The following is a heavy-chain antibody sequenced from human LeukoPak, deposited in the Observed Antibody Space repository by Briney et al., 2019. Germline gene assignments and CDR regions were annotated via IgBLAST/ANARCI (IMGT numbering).Heavy chain of an antibody. CDR2: ISSDGSST. CDR1: GFTFSSCW. Sequence: LPGGSLRLSCAASGFTFSSCWMHWVRQAPGKGLVWVSRISSDGSSTSYADSVKGRFTISRDNAKNTLYLQMNSLRAEDTAVYYCARGPYITTVTTERYASKNGMDVWGQGTTVTVSS. J-gene: IGHJ6*02. CDR3: ARGPYITTVTTERYASKNGMDV. D-gene: IGHD4-17*01. V-gene: IGHV3-74*01.